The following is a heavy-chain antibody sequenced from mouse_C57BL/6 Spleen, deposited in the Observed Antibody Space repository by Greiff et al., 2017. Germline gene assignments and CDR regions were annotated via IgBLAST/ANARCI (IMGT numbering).Heavy chain of an antibody. CDR2: IYPRSGNT. CDR3: AREASETAQATAY. Sequence: VKLVESGAELARPGASVKLSCKASGYTFTSYGISWVKQRPGQGLEWIGEIYPRSGNTYYNEKFKGKATLTADKSSSTAYMELRSLTSEGSAVYFCAREASETAQATAYWGQGTLVTVSA. D-gene: IGHD3-2*02. V-gene: IGHV1-81*01. J-gene: IGHJ3*01. CDR1: GYTFTSYG.